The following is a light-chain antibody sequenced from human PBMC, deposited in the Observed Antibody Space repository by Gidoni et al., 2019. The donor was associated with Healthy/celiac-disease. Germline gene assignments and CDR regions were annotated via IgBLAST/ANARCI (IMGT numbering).Light chain of an antibody. CDR2: GND. V-gene: IGLV1-44*01. CDR1: SSNIGSYT. J-gene: IGLJ3*02. CDR3: ATWDDSLSGHWV. Sequence: QSVLTQPPSASGTPGPRGTISCSGSSSNIGSYTVNWYQQLPGTAPKLLIYGNDQRPSGVPDRFSGSKSGTSVSLAISGLQSEDEADYYCATWDDSLSGHWVFGGGTKLTVL.